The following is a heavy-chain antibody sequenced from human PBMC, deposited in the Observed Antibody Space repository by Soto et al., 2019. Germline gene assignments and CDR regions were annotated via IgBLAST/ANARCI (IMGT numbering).Heavy chain of an antibody. CDR1: GFTFSSYA. CDR3: VKDLGSGWSYYYYGMDV. V-gene: IGHV3-64D*08. Sequence: GGSLRLSCSASGFTFSSYAMHWVRQAPGKGLEYVSAISSNGGSTYYADSVKGRFTISRDNSKNTLYLQMSSLRAEDTAVYYCVKDLGSGWSYYYYGMDVWGQGTTVTVSS. D-gene: IGHD6-19*01. J-gene: IGHJ6*02. CDR2: ISSNGGST.